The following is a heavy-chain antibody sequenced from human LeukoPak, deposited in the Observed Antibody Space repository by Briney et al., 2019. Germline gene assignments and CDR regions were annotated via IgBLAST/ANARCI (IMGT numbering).Heavy chain of an antibody. V-gene: IGHV3-23*01. CDR2: ISPRGDIT. CDR1: GFTFSSYG. J-gene: IGHJ4*02. CDR3: ARDYPGSGSYGGGYFDY. Sequence: GGSLRLSCAASGFTFSSYGMSWVRQAPGKGLEWVSGISPRGDITYYKDSVRGRFTISRDNFKNTVSLQLNSLRAEDTAVYYCARDYPGSGSYGGGYFDYWGQGTLVTVSS. D-gene: IGHD1-26*01.